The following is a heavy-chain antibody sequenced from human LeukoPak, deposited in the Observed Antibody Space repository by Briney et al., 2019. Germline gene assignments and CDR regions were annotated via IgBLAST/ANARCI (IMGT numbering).Heavy chain of an antibody. CDR2: MNPNSGNT. Sequence: ASVKVSCKASGNTFTSYDINWVRQATGQGLEWMGWMNPNSGNTGYAQKFQGRVTMTRNTSISTAYMELSSLRSEDTAVYYCARTRIAARRGTLGYNWFDPWGQGTLVTVSS. CDR1: GNTFTSYD. CDR3: ARTRIAARRGTLGYNWFDP. D-gene: IGHD6-6*01. J-gene: IGHJ5*02. V-gene: IGHV1-8*01.